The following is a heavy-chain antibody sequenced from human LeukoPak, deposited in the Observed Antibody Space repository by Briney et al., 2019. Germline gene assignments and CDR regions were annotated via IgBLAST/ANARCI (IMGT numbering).Heavy chain of an antibody. Sequence: PSETLSLTCTVSGGSISSYSWSWIRQPPGKGLEWIGFIYYSGSTNYNPSLKSRVTISVDTSTNRLSLKLSSVTAADTAVYYCASWTSSINAFDYWGQGTLVTVSS. V-gene: IGHV4-59*01. CDR3: ASWTSSINAFDY. D-gene: IGHD2-2*01. CDR1: GGSISSYS. J-gene: IGHJ4*02. CDR2: IYYSGST.